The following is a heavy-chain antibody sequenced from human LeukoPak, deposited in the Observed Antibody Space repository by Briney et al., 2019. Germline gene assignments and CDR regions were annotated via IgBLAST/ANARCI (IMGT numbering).Heavy chain of an antibody. D-gene: IGHD4-17*01. CDR3: ARDRAVTQDWVEFDP. J-gene: IGHJ5*02. Sequence: GGSLRLSCAGSGFSVSNYYMSWVRQAPGKGLEWVSLIRDSGETFYADSVKGRFTVSRDNSKNTMYLQMNKLRVEDTAVYFCARDRAVTQDWVEFDPWGQGTLVTVSS. CDR1: GFSVSNYY. CDR2: IRDSGET. V-gene: IGHV3-66*03.